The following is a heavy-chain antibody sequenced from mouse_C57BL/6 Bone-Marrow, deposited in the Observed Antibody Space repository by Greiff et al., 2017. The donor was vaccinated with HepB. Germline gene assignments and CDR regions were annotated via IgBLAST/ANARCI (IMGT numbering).Heavy chain of an antibody. CDR3: TRGTMITTGKVYYAMDY. V-gene: IGHV5-9-1*02. Sequence: EVQLVESGEGLVKPGGSLKLSCAASGFTFSSYAMSWVRQTPEKRLEWVAYISSGGDYIYYADTVKGRFTISRDNARNTLYLQMSSLKSEDTAMYYCTRGTMITTGKVYYAMDYWGQGTSVTVSS. CDR2: ISSGGDYI. J-gene: IGHJ4*01. CDR1: GFTFSSYA. D-gene: IGHD2-4*01.